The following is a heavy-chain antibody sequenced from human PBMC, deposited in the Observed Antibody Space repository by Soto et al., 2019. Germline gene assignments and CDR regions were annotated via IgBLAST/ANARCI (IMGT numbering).Heavy chain of an antibody. CDR2: LYWDDDE. V-gene: IGHV2-5*02. Sequence: SGPRGEPTQTLTLTCTFSGFSLNTRGVGVAWIRQPPGKALEWLALLYWDDDEGYSPSLRSRLTITKDTSKNQVVLTMTNMDPVDTATYYCAHRPRGYSYHFDYWGQGTLVTVSS. J-gene: IGHJ4*02. CDR3: AHRPRGYSYHFDY. D-gene: IGHD5-18*01. CDR1: GFSLNTRGVG.